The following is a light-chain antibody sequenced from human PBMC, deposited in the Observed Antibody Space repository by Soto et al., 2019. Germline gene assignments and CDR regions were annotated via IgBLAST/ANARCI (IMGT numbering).Light chain of an antibody. CDR1: NSDIGSHS. J-gene: IGLJ1*01. V-gene: IGLV1-44*01. Sequence: QSVLTQPPSASGTPGQTITISCSGSNSDIGSHSVDWYQQFPGRTPRLLITSNDQRPSGVPDRFSGSKSGTSATLAISGLRSEDEADYYCSSYAGSSNVFGTGTKLTVL. CDR3: SSYAGSSNV. CDR2: SND.